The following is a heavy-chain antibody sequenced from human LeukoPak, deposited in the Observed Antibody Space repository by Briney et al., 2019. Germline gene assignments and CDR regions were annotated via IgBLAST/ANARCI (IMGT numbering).Heavy chain of an antibody. D-gene: IGHD6-19*01. V-gene: IGHV3-23*01. Sequence: GGSLRLSCAASGFTFSSYAMSWVGQAPGKGLEWVSAISGSGGSTYYADSVKGRFTISRDNSKNTLYLQMDSLRAEDTAVYYCAKGTLGIAVAGDFDYWGQGTLVTVSS. CDR1: GFTFSSYA. CDR3: AKGTLGIAVAGDFDY. J-gene: IGHJ4*02. CDR2: ISGSGGST.